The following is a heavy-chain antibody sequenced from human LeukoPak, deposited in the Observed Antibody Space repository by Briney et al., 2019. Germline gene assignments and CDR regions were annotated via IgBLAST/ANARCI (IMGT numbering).Heavy chain of an antibody. CDR2: IYYSGST. V-gene: IGHV4-59*08. CDR3: ARQAADTIFGVVTNAPHWFDP. J-gene: IGHJ5*02. Sequence: PSETLSLICTVSGGSISSYYWSWIRQPPGKGLEWIGYIYYSGSTNYNPSLKSRVTISVDTSKNQFSLKLSSVTAADTAVYYCARQAADTIFGVVTNAPHWFDPWGQGTLVTVSS. CDR1: GGSISSYY. D-gene: IGHD3-3*01.